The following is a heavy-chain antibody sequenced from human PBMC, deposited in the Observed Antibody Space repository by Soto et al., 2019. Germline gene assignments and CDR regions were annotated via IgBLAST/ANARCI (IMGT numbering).Heavy chain of an antibody. Sequence: SETLSLACTVSGGSVSSGRYYWSWIRQPPGKGLEWIGYIYYSGSTNYNPSLKSRVTISVDTSKNQFSLKLSSVTAADTAVYYCARDPGPPIKFGNYYYGMDVWGQGTTVTVSS. J-gene: IGHJ6*02. D-gene: IGHD3-16*01. V-gene: IGHV4-61*01. CDR2: IYYSGST. CDR1: GGSVSSGRYY. CDR3: ARDPGPPIKFGNYYYGMDV.